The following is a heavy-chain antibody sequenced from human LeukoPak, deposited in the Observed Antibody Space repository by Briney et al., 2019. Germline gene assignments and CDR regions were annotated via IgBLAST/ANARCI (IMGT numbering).Heavy chain of an antibody. CDR3: AKRGVVIRGILVIGYHQEAYHYDF. J-gene: IGHJ4*02. CDR2: ISERGGST. V-gene: IGHV3-23*01. D-gene: IGHD3-10*01. CDR1: GISLSNYA. Sequence: GGSLRLSCAVSGISLSNYAMTWVRQAPGKGLEWVSYISERGGSTTYADSVKGRFTISRDTSLNTLYLQMNNLRAEDTAVYFFAKRGVVIRGILVIGYHQEAYHYDFWGQGVLVTVSS.